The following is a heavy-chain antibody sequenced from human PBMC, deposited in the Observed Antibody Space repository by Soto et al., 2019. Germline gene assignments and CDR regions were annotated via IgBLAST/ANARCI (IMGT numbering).Heavy chain of an antibody. CDR3: ARELNTDSSAFYSFAY. J-gene: IGHJ4*02. D-gene: IGHD3-22*01. CDR1: GYTFFAYG. V-gene: IGHV1-18*01. Sequence: ASVKVSCKTSGYTFFAYGLAWLRQAPGQRPEWMGWVSVNDERTNYEHNFQDRVTMTTDRTTTTTYMELRSLTSDDTAVYYCARELNTDSSAFYSFAYWGQGTLVTVSS. CDR2: VSVNDERT.